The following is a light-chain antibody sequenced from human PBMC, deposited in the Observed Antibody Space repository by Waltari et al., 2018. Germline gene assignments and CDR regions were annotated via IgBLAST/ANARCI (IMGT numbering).Light chain of an antibody. CDR3: DSKSSSSPHV. J-gene: IGLJ1*01. Sequence: QSALTQPASVAGSPGPSITVPCTGTSSDIGTYNYVTWYQQHPGKAPKLMIYDVSSRPSGVSNRFSGSKSGNTASLTISGLQAEDEADYYCDSKSSSSPHVFGTGTKVTVL. CDR2: DVS. V-gene: IGLV2-14*03. CDR1: SSDIGTYNY.